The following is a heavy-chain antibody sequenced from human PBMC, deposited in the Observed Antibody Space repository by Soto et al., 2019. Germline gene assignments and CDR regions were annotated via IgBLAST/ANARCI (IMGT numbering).Heavy chain of an antibody. Sequence: GESLKISCAASGFTFNRYPMHWVRQAPGKGLEWVALISYDGSNKYYRDSVKGRFTVSRDNSKNTLNLQMNRLTAEDTAVYFCARDQVVRELVDNYYYYGMGVWGQGTTVTVSS. CDR2: ISYDGSNK. J-gene: IGHJ6*02. CDR3: ARDQVVRELVDNYYYYGMGV. D-gene: IGHD2-15*01. CDR1: GFTFNRYP. V-gene: IGHV3-30-3*01.